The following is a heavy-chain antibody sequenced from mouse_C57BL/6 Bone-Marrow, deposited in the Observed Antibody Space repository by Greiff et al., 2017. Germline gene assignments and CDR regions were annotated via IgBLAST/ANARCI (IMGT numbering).Heavy chain of an antibody. V-gene: IGHV3-6*01. D-gene: IGHD2-4*01. CDR3: ARVIYYDPYAMDY. CDR2: ISYDGSN. CDR1: GYSITSGYY. J-gene: IGHJ4*01. Sequence: EVKLVESGPGLVKPSQSLSLTCSVTGYSITSGYYWNWIRQFPGNKLEWMGYISYDGSNNYNPSLKNRISITRDTSKNQFFLKLNSVTTEDTATYYCARVIYYDPYAMDYWGQGTSVTVSS.